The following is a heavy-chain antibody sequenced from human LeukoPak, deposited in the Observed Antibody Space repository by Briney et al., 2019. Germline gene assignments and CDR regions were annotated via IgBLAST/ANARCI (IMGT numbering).Heavy chain of an antibody. J-gene: IGHJ6*03. CDR1: GGTFSSYD. D-gene: IGHD5-12*01. CDR2: IIPIFGTA. Sequence: ASVKVSCKASGGTFSSYDISWVRQAPGQGLEWMGGIIPIFGTANYAQKFQGRVTMTRDMSTSTVYMELSSLRSEDTAVYYWARKVDGYYYMDVWGKGTTVTVSS. V-gene: IGHV1-69*05. CDR3: ARKVDGYYYMDV.